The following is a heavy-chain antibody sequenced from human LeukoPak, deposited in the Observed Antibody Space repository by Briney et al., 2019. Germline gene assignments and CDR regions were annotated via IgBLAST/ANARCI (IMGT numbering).Heavy chain of an antibody. CDR2: IYPGDSAT. Sequence: GEPLTISCLAPGYSSTSYWIGWVRHIPGKGLEWMGIIYPGDSATRYSPSFQGQATISADKSISTAYLQWSSLKASDTARYYCAMHGGSGVMTVDYWGQGTLVTVSS. D-gene: IGHD3-16*01. CDR1: GYSSTSYW. CDR3: AMHGGSGVMTVDY. V-gene: IGHV5-51*01. J-gene: IGHJ4*02.